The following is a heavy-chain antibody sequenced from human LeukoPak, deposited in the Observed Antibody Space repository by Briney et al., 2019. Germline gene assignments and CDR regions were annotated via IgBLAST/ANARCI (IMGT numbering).Heavy chain of an antibody. D-gene: IGHD3-22*01. Sequence: PSQTLSLTCTVSGGSISSGGYDWGWIRQHPKRGLEWVGYINHSGSTYYNPSLESRVAMSVDTSKNQFSLNLSSVTAADSAVYYCARAARQGFTMIIVPFFYFDLWGRGTLVIVSS. V-gene: IGHV4-31*03. CDR2: INHSGST. CDR3: ARAARQGFTMIIVPFFYFDL. J-gene: IGHJ2*01. CDR1: GGSISSGGYD.